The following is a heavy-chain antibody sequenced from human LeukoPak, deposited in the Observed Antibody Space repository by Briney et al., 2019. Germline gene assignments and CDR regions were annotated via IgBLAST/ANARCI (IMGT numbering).Heavy chain of an antibody. V-gene: IGHV3-30*03. CDR3: ARGGDSGYSYGYYFDY. Sequence: GGSLRLSCAASGFTFSSYGMHWVRQAPGKGLEWVAVISYDGSNKYYADSVKGRFTISRDNSKNTLYLQMNSLRAEDAAVYYCARGGDSGYSYGYYFDYWGQGTLVTVSS. D-gene: IGHD5-18*01. CDR2: ISYDGSNK. CDR1: GFTFSSYG. J-gene: IGHJ4*02.